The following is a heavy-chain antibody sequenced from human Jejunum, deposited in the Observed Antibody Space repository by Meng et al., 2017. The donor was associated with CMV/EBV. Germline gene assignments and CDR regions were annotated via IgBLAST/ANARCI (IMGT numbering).Heavy chain of an antibody. V-gene: IGHV3-21*01. CDR3: ARSPPISRWDY. Sequence: EVELVGSGGGLVKPGGALGLSCAASGFTFSSYSMNWVRQAPGEGLEWVASISSDSNFIYYADSVKGRFTISRDNAKNSLYLQMNSLRAEDTAVYSCARSPPISRWDYWGQGTLVTVSS. D-gene: IGHD6-13*01. CDR1: GFTFSSYS. J-gene: IGHJ4*02. CDR2: ISSDSNFI.